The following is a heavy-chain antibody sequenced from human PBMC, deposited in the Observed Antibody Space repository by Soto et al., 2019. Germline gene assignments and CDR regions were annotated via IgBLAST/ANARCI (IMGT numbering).Heavy chain of an antibody. D-gene: IGHD6-6*01. Sequence: SETLSLTCTVSGGSISSYYWSWIRQPPGKGLEWIGYIYYSGSTNYNPSLKSRVTISVDTSKNQFSLKLSSVTAADTAVYYCARHHGYSSSSGPSYYYYYYMDVWGKGTTVTVSS. CDR1: GGSISSYY. CDR2: IYYSGST. CDR3: ARHHGYSSSSGPSYYYYYYMDV. J-gene: IGHJ6*03. V-gene: IGHV4-59*08.